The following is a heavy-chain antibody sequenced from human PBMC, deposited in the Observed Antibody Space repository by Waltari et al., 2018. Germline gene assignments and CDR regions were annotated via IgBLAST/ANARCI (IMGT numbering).Heavy chain of an antibody. D-gene: IGHD3-3*01. Sequence: QVQLQESGPGLVKPSETLSLTCTVSGGSISSHYWTWIRQPPGKGLEWIGYIGSVYHTGSTSYSASLKSRVIMSIDKSKNQFSLKVNSLTAADTAIYFCAGVNDLWNGHFDQWGQGSLVTVSS. CDR2: VYHTGST. V-gene: IGHV4-59*11. J-gene: IGHJ4*02. CDR1: GGSISSHY. CDR3: AGVNDLWNGHFDQ.